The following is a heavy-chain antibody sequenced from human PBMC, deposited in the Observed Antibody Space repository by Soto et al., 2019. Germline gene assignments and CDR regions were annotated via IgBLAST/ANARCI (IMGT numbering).Heavy chain of an antibody. CDR2: ISAYNGNT. Sequence: QVQLVQSGAEVKKPGASVKVSGKASGYTFTSYGISGVRQAPGQGLEWMGWISAYNGNTNYARKLQGRVTLTTDTSTSTAYMELSSLRSDDTAVYYCARALWMYNWNDVVGGGAPELWDWFDPWGQGTLVTVST. V-gene: IGHV1-18*04. CDR1: GYTFTSYG. J-gene: IGHJ5*02. CDR3: ARALWMYNWNDVVGGGAPELWDWFDP. D-gene: IGHD1-1*01.